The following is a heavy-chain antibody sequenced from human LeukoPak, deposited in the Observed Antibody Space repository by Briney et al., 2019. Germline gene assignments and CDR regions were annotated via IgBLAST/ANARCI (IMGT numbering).Heavy chain of an antibody. V-gene: IGHV3-23*01. J-gene: IGHJ4*02. Sequence: PGGSLRLSCAASGFTFSSYAMSWVRQAPGEGLEWVSAISGSGGNTYYTGSVKGRFTISRDNSKNTLYLQMNSLRPEDTAVYYCAKWGQYYYDSSGYSAGDDYWGQGTLVTVSS. CDR1: GFTFSSYA. CDR3: AKWGQYYYDSSGYSAGDDY. CDR2: ISGSGGNT. D-gene: IGHD3-22*01.